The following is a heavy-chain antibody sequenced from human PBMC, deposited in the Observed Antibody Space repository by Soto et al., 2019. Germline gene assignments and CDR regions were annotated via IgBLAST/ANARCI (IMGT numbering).Heavy chain of an antibody. CDR3: HLDSSSWTNYYGMDV. D-gene: IGHD6-13*01. J-gene: IGHJ6*02. CDR1: GGSFSGYY. CDR2: INHSGST. V-gene: IGHV4-34*01. Sequence: QVQLQQWGAGLLKPSETLSLTCAVYGGSFSGYYWSWIRQPPGKGLEWIGEINHSGSTNYNPSLKSRVTISVDTSKNQFSLKLSSVTAADTAVYYCHLDSSSWTNYYGMDVWGQGTTVTVSS.